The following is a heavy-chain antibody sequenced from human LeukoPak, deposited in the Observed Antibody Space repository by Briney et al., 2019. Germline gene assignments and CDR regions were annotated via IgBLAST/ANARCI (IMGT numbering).Heavy chain of an antibody. V-gene: IGHV5-51*01. CDR1: GYSFTSYW. D-gene: IGHD2-21*01. CDR2: IYPGDSDT. CDR3: ARSIFHDDPNWFDP. J-gene: IGHJ5*02. Sequence: GESLKISGKGSGYSFTSYWIGWVRQMPGKGLEWMGIIYPGDSDTRYSPSFQGQVTISADQSISTAYLQWSSLKASDTAMYYCARSIFHDDPNWFDPWGQGTLVTVSS.